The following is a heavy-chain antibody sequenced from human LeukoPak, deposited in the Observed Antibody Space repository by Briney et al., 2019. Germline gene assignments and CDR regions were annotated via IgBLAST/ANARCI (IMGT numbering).Heavy chain of an antibody. V-gene: IGHV4-59*01. D-gene: IGHD6-13*01. CDR2: IYNSGST. J-gene: IGHJ5*02. Sequence: PSETLSLTCSVSGDSISIYYWSWIRQPPGKGLEWIGYIYNSGSTNYNPSLKSRVTISVDTSKNQFSLKLSSVTAADTAVYYCAREGYSSSNWFDPWGQGTLVTVSS. CDR1: GDSISIYY. CDR3: AREGYSSSNWFDP.